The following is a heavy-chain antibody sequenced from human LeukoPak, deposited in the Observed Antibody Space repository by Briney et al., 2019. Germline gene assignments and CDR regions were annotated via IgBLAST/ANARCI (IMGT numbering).Heavy chain of an antibody. V-gene: IGHV4-59*01. D-gene: IGHD7-27*01. CDR1: GGSLSRYY. Sequence: SETLSLTRTVSGGSLSRYYWFWIRQSPGKGPEWIGYVYSSVSTNYNPSLKSRVTISIDTSENQFSLKLTSMTAADTAVYYCARGSYGDPIDNWGQGILVTVSS. CDR2: VYSSVST. CDR3: ARGSYGDPIDN. J-gene: IGHJ4*02.